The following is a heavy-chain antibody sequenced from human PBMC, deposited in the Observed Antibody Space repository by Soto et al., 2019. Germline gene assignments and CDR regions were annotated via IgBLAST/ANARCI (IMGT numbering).Heavy chain of an antibody. J-gene: IGHJ2*01. CDR3: ATGLVTAIPKDDWYFDL. D-gene: IGHD2-21*02. V-gene: IGHV1-69*01. Sequence: QVQLVQSGAEVKKPGSSVKVSCKASGGTFSSYAISWVRQAPGQGLEWMGGIIHIFGTANYAQKFQGRVTITADESTSTAYMELSSLRSEDTAVYYCATGLVTAIPKDDWYFDLWGRGTLVTVSS. CDR1: GGTFSSYA. CDR2: IIHIFGTA.